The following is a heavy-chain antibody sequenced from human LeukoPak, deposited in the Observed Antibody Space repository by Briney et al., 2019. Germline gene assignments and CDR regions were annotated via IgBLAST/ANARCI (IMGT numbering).Heavy chain of an antibody. V-gene: IGHV3-48*03. CDR3: AREYYGDYHAFDI. CDR2: ISGGGTTI. D-gene: IGHD4-17*01. Sequence: GGSLRLSCAASGFTFSSYEMNWVRQAPRQGLEWVSYISGGGTTIFYADSVKGRFTISRDNAGNSLYLQMNSLRAEDTAVYYCAREYYGDYHAFDIWGQGTMVTVSS. J-gene: IGHJ3*02. CDR1: GFTFSSYE.